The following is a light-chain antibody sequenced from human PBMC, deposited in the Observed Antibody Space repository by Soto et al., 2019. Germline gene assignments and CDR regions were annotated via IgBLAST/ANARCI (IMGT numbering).Light chain of an antibody. CDR1: RSNIGNNY. V-gene: IGLV1-51*01. J-gene: IGLJ2*01. CDR2: DND. Sequence: QSVLTQPPSVSAAPGQKVTVSCSGSRSNIGNNYVSWYQHLPGTAPKLLIYDNDKRPSGTPDRFSASKSGTSATLDITGLQTGDEADYYCEAWDSNLSGGVFGGGTKVTVL. CDR3: EAWDSNLSGGV.